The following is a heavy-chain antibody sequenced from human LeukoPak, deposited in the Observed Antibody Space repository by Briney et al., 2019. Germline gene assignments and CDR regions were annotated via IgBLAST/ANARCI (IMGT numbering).Heavy chain of an antibody. D-gene: IGHD3-10*01. J-gene: IGHJ4*02. CDR2: IGADGATT. CDR1: GFTFSSSA. CDR3: AKYFGSGSYDF. V-gene: IGHV3-23*01. Sequence: HPGGSLRLSCAASGFTFSSSAMNWVRQAPGKGLEWVSHIGADGATTYYADSVKGRFTISRDNSKNTLYLQIDSLSADDTAVYHCAKYFGSGSYDFRGQGTLVTVSS.